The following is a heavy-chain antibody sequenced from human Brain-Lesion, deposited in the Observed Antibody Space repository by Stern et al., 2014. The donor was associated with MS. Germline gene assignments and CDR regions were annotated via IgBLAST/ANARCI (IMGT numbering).Heavy chain of an antibody. D-gene: IGHD4-17*01. V-gene: IGHV1-45*02. CDR1: GNTFTNRY. J-gene: IGHJ4*02. Sequence: QLVESGAEVKKTGSSVKVSCQASGNTFTNRYLHWVRPAPGQALEWMGWITPFTGNTNYAQNFQDRVTITMDRSMSTAYMDLSSLRSDDTAIYFCAEGGSYGFVYWGQGTLVTVSS. CDR2: ITPFTGNT. CDR3: AEGGSYGFVY.